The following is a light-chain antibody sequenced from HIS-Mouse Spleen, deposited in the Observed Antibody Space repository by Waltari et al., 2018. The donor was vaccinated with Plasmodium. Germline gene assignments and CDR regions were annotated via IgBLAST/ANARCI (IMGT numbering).Light chain of an antibody. CDR1: SSDVGGYNY. Sequence: QSALTQPASVSGSPGQSITISCTGTSSDVGGYNYVSWYQQHPGKAPKLMIYDVSNRPSGVSNRFSGSKSGNTAYLTISGLQAEDEADYYCSSYTSSSTLNYVFGTGTKVTVL. V-gene: IGLV2-14*03. J-gene: IGLJ1*01. CDR3: SSYTSSSTLNYV. CDR2: DVS.